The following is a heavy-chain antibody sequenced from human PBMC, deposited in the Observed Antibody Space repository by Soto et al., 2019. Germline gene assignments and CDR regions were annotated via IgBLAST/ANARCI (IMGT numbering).Heavy chain of an antibody. Sequence: SETLSLTCPVSGVSISSGGYYWSWIRQHPGTGLEWIGNLHYSGRTYYNPSLKSRVILSVDTSKNQFSLTLSSVTAADTAVYYCARSVVVVAATNGPWLDPWGQGTMVTVSS. CDR3: ARSVVVVAATNGPWLDP. CDR2: LHYSGRT. D-gene: IGHD2-15*01. CDR1: GVSISSGGYY. V-gene: IGHV4-31*03. J-gene: IGHJ5*02.